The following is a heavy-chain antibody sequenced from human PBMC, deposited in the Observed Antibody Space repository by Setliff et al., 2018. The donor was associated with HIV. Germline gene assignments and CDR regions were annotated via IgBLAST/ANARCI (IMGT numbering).Heavy chain of an antibody. J-gene: IGHJ6*03. CDR1: GGSFSDNY. CDR2: INHSGRT. Sequence: LSLTCAVYGGSFSDNYWSWIRQSPGKGLEWIGEINHSGRTKYSPSLRSRVSISVDTSKTQFSLKLSSVTAADTAVYYCARVSSTSWYSIFRNYYYHMDVWGKGTTVTVSS. D-gene: IGHD6-13*01. V-gene: IGHV4-34*01. CDR3: ARVSSTSWYSIFRNYYYHMDV.